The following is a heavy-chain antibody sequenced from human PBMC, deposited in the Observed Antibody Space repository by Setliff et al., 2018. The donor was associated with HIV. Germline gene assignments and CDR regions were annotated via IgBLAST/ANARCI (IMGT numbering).Heavy chain of an antibody. CDR1: GYTFSGYY. CDR2: INPNNGGT. D-gene: IGHD6-25*01. V-gene: IGHV1-2*02. Sequence: ASVKVSCKASGYTFSGYYMHWVRQAPGQGLEWMGWINPNNGGTNYAQKFQGRVTMTGDTSISTVYMELSSLRSDDTAVYYCAREKRSSPWLYSSGGTVDYWGLGTLVTVSS. CDR3: AREKRSSPWLYSSGGTVDY. J-gene: IGHJ4*02.